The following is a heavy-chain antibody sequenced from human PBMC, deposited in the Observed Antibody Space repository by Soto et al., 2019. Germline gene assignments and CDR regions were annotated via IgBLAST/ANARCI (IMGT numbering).Heavy chain of an antibody. CDR1: GFTFSSYS. D-gene: IGHD3-10*01. CDR2: ISSISSNI. CDR3: ARDLWGFGELFY. J-gene: IGHJ4*02. V-gene: IGHV3-48*01. Sequence: EVQLVESGGGLVQPGGSLRLSCAASGFTFSSYSMNWVRQAPGKGLKWVSYISSISSNIYYADSVKGRVTISRDNAKKSLDLQMNSLRAEDTAVYYCARDLWGFGELFYWGQGTLVTVSS.